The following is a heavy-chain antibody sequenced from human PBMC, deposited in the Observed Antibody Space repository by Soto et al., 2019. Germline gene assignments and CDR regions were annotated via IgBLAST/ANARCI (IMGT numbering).Heavy chain of an antibody. CDR2: MNPNSGNT. Sequence: QVQLVQSGAEVKKPGASVKVSCKASGYTFTSYDINWVRQATGQGLEWMGWMNPNSGNTGYAQKFQGRVTMTRNTSISTAYMELSSLRSEDTAVYCCARGHDRIQLLYSYYYMDLWGKGTTVTVSS. J-gene: IGHJ6*03. D-gene: IGHD5-18*01. CDR3: ARGHDRIQLLYSYYYMDL. V-gene: IGHV1-8*01. CDR1: GYTFTSYD.